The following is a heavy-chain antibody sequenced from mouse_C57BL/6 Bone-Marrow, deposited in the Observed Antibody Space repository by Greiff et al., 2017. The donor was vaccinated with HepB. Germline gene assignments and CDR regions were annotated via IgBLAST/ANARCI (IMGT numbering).Heavy chain of an antibody. CDR2: IDPETGGT. J-gene: IGHJ1*03. V-gene: IGHV1-15*01. Sequence: QVHVKQSGAELVRPGASVTLSCKASGYTFTDYEMHWVKQTPVHGLEWIGAIDPETGGTAYNQKFKGKAILTADKSSSTAYMELRSLTSEDSAVYYGTRWDYCGSSWSDVWGTGTTVTVSS. CDR1: GYTFTDYE. D-gene: IGHD1-1*01. CDR3: TRWDYCGSSWSDV.